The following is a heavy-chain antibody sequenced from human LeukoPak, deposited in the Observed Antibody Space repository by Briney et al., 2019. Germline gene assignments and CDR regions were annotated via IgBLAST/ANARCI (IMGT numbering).Heavy chain of an antibody. D-gene: IGHD6-6*01. J-gene: IGHJ4*02. V-gene: IGHV4-4*09. CDR2: IYNSGST. CDR3: ARLFGGGSSSGGFDY. Sequence: PSETLSLTCTVSGGSISSYYWYWIRQPPGKGLEWIGYIYNSGSTNYNPSLKSRVTISVDTSKNQFSLKLGSVTAADTAVYYCARLFGGGSSSGGFDYWGQGTLVTVSS. CDR1: GGSISSYY.